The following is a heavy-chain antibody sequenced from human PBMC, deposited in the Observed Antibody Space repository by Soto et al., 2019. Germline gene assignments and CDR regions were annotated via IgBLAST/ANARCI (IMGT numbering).Heavy chain of an antibody. CDR3: TRHTGIAAAFDY. J-gene: IGHJ4*02. Sequence: EVQLVESGGGLVQPGGSLKLSCAASGFTFSGSAMHWVRQASGKGLEWVGRIRSKANSYATAYAVSVKGRFTISRDDSKNTAYLQMNSLKTEDTAVYYCTRHTGIAAAFDYWGQGTLVTVSS. V-gene: IGHV3-73*02. CDR2: IRSKANSYAT. D-gene: IGHD6-13*01. CDR1: GFTFSGSA.